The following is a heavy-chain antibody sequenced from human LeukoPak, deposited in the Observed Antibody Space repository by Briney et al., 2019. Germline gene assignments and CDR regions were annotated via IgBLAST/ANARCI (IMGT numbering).Heavy chain of an antibody. D-gene: IGHD2-21*02. CDR2: ISAYNGNT. J-gene: IGHJ4*02. Sequence: ASVKVPCKASGYTFATYGINWVRQAPGQGLEWMGWISAYNGNTNYAQKLQGRVTMTTDTSTSTAYMELRSLRSDDTAVYYCARDSEYCGGDCYSAKTYWGQGTLVTVSS. CDR3: ARDSEYCGGDCYSAKTY. V-gene: IGHV1-18*01. CDR1: GYTFATYG.